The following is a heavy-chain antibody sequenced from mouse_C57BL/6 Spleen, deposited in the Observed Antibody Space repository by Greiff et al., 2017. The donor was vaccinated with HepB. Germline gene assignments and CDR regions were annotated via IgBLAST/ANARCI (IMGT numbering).Heavy chain of an antibody. CDR1: GYTFTSYW. CDR2: IYPGSGST. Sequence: VQLQQPGAELVKPGASVKMSCKASGYTFTSYWITWVKQRPGQGLEWIGDIYPGSGSTNYNEKFKSKATLTVDTSSSTAYMQLSSLTSEDSAVYYCARRGIRSNYYFDYWGQGTTLTVSS. D-gene: IGHD2-5*01. J-gene: IGHJ2*01. CDR3: ARRGIRSNYYFDY. V-gene: IGHV1-55*01.